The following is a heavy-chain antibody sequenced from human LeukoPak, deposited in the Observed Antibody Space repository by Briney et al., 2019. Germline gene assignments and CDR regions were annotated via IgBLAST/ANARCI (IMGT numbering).Heavy chain of an antibody. J-gene: IGHJ3*02. D-gene: IGHD3-10*01. CDR1: GGSISGYY. V-gene: IGHV4-34*01. CDR3: ARGWGSGSYYTVPNAFDI. Sequence: PSETLSLTCTVSGGSISGYYWSWIRQPPGKGLEWIGEINHSGSTNYNPSLKSRVTISVDTSKNQFSLKLSSVTAADTAVYYCARGWGSGSYYTVPNAFDIWGQGTMVTVSS. CDR2: INHSGST.